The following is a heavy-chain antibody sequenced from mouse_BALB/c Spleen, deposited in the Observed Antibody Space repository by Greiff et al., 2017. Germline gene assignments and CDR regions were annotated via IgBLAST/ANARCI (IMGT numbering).Heavy chain of an antibody. CDR2: ISTYNGNT. V-gene: IGHV1-67*01. Sequence: VQLQQSGPEVVRPGVSVKISCKGSGYSFTDYAMHWVKQRHAKSLEWIGVISTYNGNTNYNQKFKGKATMTVDQSSSTAYLELARLTSEDSAIYYGERAAVRREDYYAMDYWGQGTSVTVSS. CDR1: GYSFTDYA. J-gene: IGHJ4*01. D-gene: IGHD2-14*01. CDR3: ERAAVRREDYYAMDY.